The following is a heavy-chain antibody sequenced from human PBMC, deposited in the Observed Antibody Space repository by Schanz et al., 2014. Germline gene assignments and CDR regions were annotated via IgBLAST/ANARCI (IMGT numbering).Heavy chain of an antibody. J-gene: IGHJ4*02. CDR2: DCISATD. V-gene: IGHV4-39*01. CDR1: GDSITGVSRY. Sequence: QVQLQESGPGLVKPSETLSLTCSVSGDSITGVSRYWGWIRQPPGKGLEWIASDCISATDYVNESLQSGVSISIGRSKNQLSLKVTSVTAADTAVYFCARHRDEMATVSSPFDYWGQGILVTVSS. D-gene: IGHD2-15*01. CDR3: ARHRDEMATVSSPFDY.